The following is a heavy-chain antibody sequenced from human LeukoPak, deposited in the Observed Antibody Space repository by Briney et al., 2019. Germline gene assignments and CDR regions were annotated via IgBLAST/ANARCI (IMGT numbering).Heavy chain of an antibody. J-gene: IGHJ3*02. Sequence: SETLSLTCTVSGGSISSNTYYWGWIRQPPGRGLEWIGYIYYSGSTNYNPSLKSRVTISVDTSKNQFSLKLSSVTAADTAVYYCARDSIYVGTNAFDIWGQGTMVTVSS. CDR3: ARDSIYVGTNAFDI. CDR2: IYYSGST. D-gene: IGHD1-1*01. CDR1: GGSISSNTYY. V-gene: IGHV4-61*01.